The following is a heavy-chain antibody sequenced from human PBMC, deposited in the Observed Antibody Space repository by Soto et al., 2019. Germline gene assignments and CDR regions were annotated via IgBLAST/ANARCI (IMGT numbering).Heavy chain of an antibody. D-gene: IGHD5-18*01. V-gene: IGHV1-8*02. CDR2: MNPGSGDT. J-gene: IGHJ5*02. CDR1: GYTLPNKD. Sequence: SCPRAGYTLPNKDVSWVRQENGQGLEWMGWMNPGSGDTGYAQKFQGRVTMTRDISIATAYMELNSLTSEDTAIYYCARMESFGSLNWVDPGGQGTRVTVS. CDR3: ARMESFGSLNWVDP.